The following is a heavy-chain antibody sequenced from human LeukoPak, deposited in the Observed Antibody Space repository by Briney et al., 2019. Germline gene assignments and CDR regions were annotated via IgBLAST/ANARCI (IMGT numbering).Heavy chain of an antibody. CDR1: GYTFTSYD. J-gene: IGHJ6*03. Sequence: ASVKVSCKASGYTFTSYDINWVRQATGQGLEWMGWMNPNSGNTGYAQKFQGRVIITRNTSISTAYMELSSLRSEDTAVYYCARSSYYYYYMDVWGKGTTVTVSS. CDR2: MNPNSGNT. CDR3: ARSSYYYYYMDV. V-gene: IGHV1-8*03.